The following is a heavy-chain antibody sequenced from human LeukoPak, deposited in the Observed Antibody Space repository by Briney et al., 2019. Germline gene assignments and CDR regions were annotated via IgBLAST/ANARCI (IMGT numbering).Heavy chain of an antibody. V-gene: IGHV4-34*01. J-gene: IGHJ4*02. CDR2: INHSGST. Sequence: SETLSLTCAVYGGSFSGYYWSWIRQPPGKGLEWIGEINHSGSTNYNPSLKSRVTISVDTSKNQFSLKLSSVTAADTAVYYCARVFEDGYNSFDYWGQGTLVTVSS. CDR1: GGSFSGYY. D-gene: IGHD5-24*01. CDR3: ARVFEDGYNSFDY.